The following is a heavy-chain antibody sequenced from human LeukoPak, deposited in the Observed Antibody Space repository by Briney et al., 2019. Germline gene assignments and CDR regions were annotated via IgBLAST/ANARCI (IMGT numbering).Heavy chain of an antibody. V-gene: IGHV1-2*02. Sequence: ASVKVSCKALGYTFTGYYIHWVRQAPGQGLEWMEWINPDSGATNYAQKFKGGVTMTRDKSITTVYMELNRLTSDDTAAYYCARDFKDGGYSYGSFDYWGQGALVTVSS. CDR2: INPDSGAT. D-gene: IGHD5-18*01. CDR1: GYTFTGYY. CDR3: ARDFKDGGYSYGSFDY. J-gene: IGHJ4*01.